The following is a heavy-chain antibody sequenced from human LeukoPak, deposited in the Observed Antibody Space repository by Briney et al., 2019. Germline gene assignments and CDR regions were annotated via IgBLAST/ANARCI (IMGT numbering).Heavy chain of an antibody. Sequence: GGSLRLSCAASGFTFSSYWMSWVRQAPGKGLEWVANIKQDGSEKYYVDSVKGRFTTSRDNAKNSLYLQMNSLRDDDTAVYYCARDYALGSSSSGGPMANWGQGTLVTVSS. D-gene: IGHD1-26*01. CDR2: IKQDGSEK. J-gene: IGHJ4*02. CDR1: GFTFSSYW. CDR3: ARDYALGSSSSGGPMAN. V-gene: IGHV3-7*01.